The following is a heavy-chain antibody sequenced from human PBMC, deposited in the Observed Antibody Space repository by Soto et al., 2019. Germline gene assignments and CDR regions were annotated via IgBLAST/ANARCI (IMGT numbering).Heavy chain of an antibody. Sequence: TSETLSLTCTVSGGSISNYYWSWIRQPPGKGLEWIGYIYYSGSTNYNPSLKSRVTISVDTSKNQFSLKLSSVTAADTAVYYCARHTYYSSQPGELDYWGQGTLVTVSS. CDR1: GGSISNYY. D-gene: IGHD6-13*01. CDR2: IYYSGST. V-gene: IGHV4-59*01. CDR3: ARHTYYSSQPGELDY. J-gene: IGHJ4*02.